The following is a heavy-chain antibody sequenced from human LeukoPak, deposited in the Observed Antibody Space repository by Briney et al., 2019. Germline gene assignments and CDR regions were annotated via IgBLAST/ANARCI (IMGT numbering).Heavy chain of an antibody. J-gene: IGHJ6*02. CDR2: ISRTDTSM. CDR3: ARGAPGGVALRLNYYYYGMDV. V-gene: IGHV3-9*01. CDR1: GFTFDDFA. D-gene: IGHD5-12*01. Sequence: PGGSLRLSCAASGFTFDDFAMHWVRQVPGKGPEWVSGISRTDTSMDYADSVKGRFTISRDNAKNSLYLQMNSLRAEDTAVYYCARGAPGGVALRLNYYYYGMDVWGQGTTVTVSS.